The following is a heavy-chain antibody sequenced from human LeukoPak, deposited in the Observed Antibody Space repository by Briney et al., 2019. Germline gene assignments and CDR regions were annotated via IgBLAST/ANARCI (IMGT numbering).Heavy chain of an antibody. CDR1: GGSFSGYY. CDR3: ARVDTAMVTSDFDY. D-gene: IGHD5-18*01. J-gene: IGHJ4*02. V-gene: IGHV4-34*01. CDR2: INHSGST. Sequence: SETLSLTCAVYGGSFSGYYWSWIRQPPGKGLEGIGEINHSGSTNYNPSLKSRVTISVDTSKNQFSLKLSSVTAADTAVYYCARVDTAMVTSDFDYWGQGTLVTVSS.